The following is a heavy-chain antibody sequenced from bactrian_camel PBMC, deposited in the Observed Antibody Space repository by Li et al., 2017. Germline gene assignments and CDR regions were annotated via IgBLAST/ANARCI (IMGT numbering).Heavy chain of an antibody. V-gene: IGHV3S6*01. D-gene: IGHD2*01. Sequence: VQLVESGGGLVQPGGSLRLSCVGSGFTFSSSWMYWVRQAPGKGLEWVSSIFTRDSSTYYADSVKGRFTISKDNAKSMLYLQMNSLRPEDMAVYYCAAAGSSLLYFAYWGQGTQVTVS. J-gene: IGHJ6*01. CDR3: AAAGSSLLYFAY. CDR2: IFTRDSST. CDR1: GFTFSSSW.